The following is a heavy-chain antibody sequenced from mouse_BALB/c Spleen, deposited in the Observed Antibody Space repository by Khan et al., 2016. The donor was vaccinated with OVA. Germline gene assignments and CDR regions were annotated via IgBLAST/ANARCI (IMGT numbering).Heavy chain of an antibody. V-gene: IGHV5-6-3*01. CDR2: INSHSGST. CDR1: RFTITSYV. CDR3: GECDI. Sequence: VQLEESGGGIVQPGGSLKLSCAASRFTITSYVMSSVLQTPDKRLELVATINSHSGSTYYPDSVKGRFTISGDNAKNPLYLQMRSLKSEDTAMYYCGECDIWGQGTTLTVSS. J-gene: IGHJ2*01.